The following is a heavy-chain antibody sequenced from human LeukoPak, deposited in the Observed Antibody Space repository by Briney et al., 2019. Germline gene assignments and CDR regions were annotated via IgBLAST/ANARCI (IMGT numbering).Heavy chain of an antibody. CDR1: GGSISNYY. V-gene: IGHV4-59*08. CDR2: IYYSGNT. CDR3: ARHGTISSESYFDY. D-gene: IGHD1-14*01. J-gene: IGHJ4*02. Sequence: PSETLSPTCTVSGGSISNYYWNWIRQPPGKGLEWIGYIYYSGNTNYNPSLKSRVTGFVDTSKNQVSLRLSSVTAADTAVYYCARHGTISSESYFDYWGQGALVTVSS.